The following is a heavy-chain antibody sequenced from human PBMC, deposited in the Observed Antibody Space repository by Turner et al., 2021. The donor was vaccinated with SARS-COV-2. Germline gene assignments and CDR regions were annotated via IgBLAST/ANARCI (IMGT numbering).Heavy chain of an antibody. CDR3: ARHQGSTSGYDHGMNV. CDR2: FYKIGSI. D-gene: IGHD1-1*01. Sequence: QVQLQESGPGLVRPSETLPLSSTAPGGSISSKSWSWIRQSPGRGLEWIGYFYKIGSIDYNPTLRSRVTISVDTSKNQLSLNLISMTAADTAVYYCARHQGSTSGYDHGMNVWGQGTAVIVSS. V-gene: IGHV4-59*08. CDR1: GGSISSKS. J-gene: IGHJ6*02.